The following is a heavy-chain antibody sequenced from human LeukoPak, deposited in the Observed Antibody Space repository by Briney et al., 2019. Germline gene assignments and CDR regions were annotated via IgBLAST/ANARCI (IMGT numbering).Heavy chain of an antibody. D-gene: IGHD2-21*01. Sequence: ASVKVSCKASGGTFSSFAISWVRQAPGQGLEWMGGIILIFGTASYAQKFQGRLTITADVSTSTAYMELSSLRSEDTAVYYCARGAPIRSYYYGMDVWGQGTTVTVSS. J-gene: IGHJ6*02. CDR1: GGTFSSFA. CDR3: ARGAPIRSYYYGMDV. CDR2: IILIFGTA. V-gene: IGHV1-69*13.